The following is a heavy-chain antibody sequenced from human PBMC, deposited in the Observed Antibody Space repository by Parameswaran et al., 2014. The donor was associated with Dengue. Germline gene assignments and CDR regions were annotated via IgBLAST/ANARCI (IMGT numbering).Heavy chain of an antibody. CDR3: ARDSYSSSWQNYYYYYGMDV. J-gene: IGHJ6*02. CDR2: ISAYNGNT. V-gene: IGHV1-18*01. D-gene: IGHD6-13*01. Sequence: WVRQAPGQGLEWMGWISAYNGNTNYAQKLQGRVTMTTDTSTSTAYMELRSLRSDDTAVYYCARDSYSSSWQNYYYYYGMDVWGQGTTVTVSS.